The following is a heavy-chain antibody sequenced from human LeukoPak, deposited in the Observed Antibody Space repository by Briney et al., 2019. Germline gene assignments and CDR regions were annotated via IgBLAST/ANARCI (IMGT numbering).Heavy chain of an antibody. D-gene: IGHD2-2*02. CDR2: ISYDGSNK. CDR1: GFTFSSYA. J-gene: IGHJ3*02. Sequence: GGSLRLSCAASGFTFSSYAMHWVRQAPGKGLEWVAVISYDGSNKYYADSVKGRFTISRDNSKITLYLQMNSLRAEDTAVYYCARDMACTSCYIRGAFDIWGQGTMVTVSS. CDR3: ARDMACTSCYIRGAFDI. V-gene: IGHV3-30-3*01.